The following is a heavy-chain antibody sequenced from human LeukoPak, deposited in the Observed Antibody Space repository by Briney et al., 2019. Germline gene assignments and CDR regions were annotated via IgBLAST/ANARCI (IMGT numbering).Heavy chain of an antibody. D-gene: IGHD1-26*01. CDR2: ISSSSSYI. J-gene: IGHJ6*02. CDR3: ARILGVLPIVGNHYYYYGMDV. Sequence: KPGGSLRLSCAASGFTFSSCSMNWVRQAPGKGLEWVSSISSSSSYIYYADSVKGRFTISRDNAKNSLYLQMNSLRAEDTAVYYCARILGVLPIVGNHYYYYGMDVWGQGTTVTVSS. V-gene: IGHV3-21*01. CDR1: GFTFSSCS.